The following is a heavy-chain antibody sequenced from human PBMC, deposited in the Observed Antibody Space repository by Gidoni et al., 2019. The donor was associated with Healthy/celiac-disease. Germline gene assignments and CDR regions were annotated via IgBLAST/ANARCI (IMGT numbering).Heavy chain of an antibody. CDR2: IYPGDSDT. CDR1: GYSFTSYW. V-gene: IGHV5-51*01. J-gene: IGHJ4*02. Sequence: EVQLVQSGAEVKKHGESLKISCKGSGYSFTSYWIGWVRQMPGKGLEWFGIIYPGDSDTRYSPSFQGQVTISADKSISTAYLQWSSLKASDTAMYYCARRHYDFWSGYYNPTYFDYWGQGTLVTVSS. CDR3: ARRHYDFWSGYYNPTYFDY. D-gene: IGHD3-3*01.